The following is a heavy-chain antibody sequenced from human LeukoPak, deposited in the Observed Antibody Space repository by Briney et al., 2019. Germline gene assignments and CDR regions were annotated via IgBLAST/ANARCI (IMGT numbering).Heavy chain of an antibody. V-gene: IGHV3-23*01. D-gene: IGHD3-22*01. CDR1: GFTFSSYA. Sequence: PGGSLRLSCAASGFTFSSYAMSWVRQAPGKGLEWVSAISGSGGSTYYAHSVKGRFTISRDNSKNTLYLQMNSLRAEDTAVYYCAKVELGVVVVITSYFDYWGQGTLVTVSS. J-gene: IGHJ4*02. CDR2: ISGSGGST. CDR3: AKVELGVVVVITSYFDY.